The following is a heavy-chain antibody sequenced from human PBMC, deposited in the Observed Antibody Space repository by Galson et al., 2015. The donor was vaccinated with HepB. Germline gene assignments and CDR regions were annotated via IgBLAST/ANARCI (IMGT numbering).Heavy chain of an antibody. V-gene: IGHV3-48*02. CDR2: ISSGSSTI. CDR1: GFTFSSYN. CDR3: ASLRGIAAAGDY. D-gene: IGHD6-13*01. Sequence: SLRLSCAAFGFTFSSYNMNWVRQAPGKGLEGVSYISSGSSTIYYADSVKGRFTISRDNAKKSLYLQMNSLRDEDTAVYYCASLRGIAAAGDYWGQGTLVTVSS. J-gene: IGHJ4*02.